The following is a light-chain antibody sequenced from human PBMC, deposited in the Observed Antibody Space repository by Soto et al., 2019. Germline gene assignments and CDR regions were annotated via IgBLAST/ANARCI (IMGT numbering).Light chain of an antibody. CDR2: DVS. J-gene: IGKJ1*01. CDR1: QNISSY. V-gene: IGKV3-20*01. Sequence: IVLTQSPATLSLSPGERATLSCRASQNISSYLIWYQQKPGQAPRLLMYDVSNRATGIPDRFSGGGSGTDFTLTISRLEPEDFAVYYCQQFGSSPWTFGQGTKVDIK. CDR3: QQFGSSPWT.